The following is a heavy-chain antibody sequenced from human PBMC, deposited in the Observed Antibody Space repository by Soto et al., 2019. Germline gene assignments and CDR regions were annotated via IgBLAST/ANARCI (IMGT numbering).Heavy chain of an antibody. CDR3: AGVIGGDSEYYFDY. Sequence: PSETLSLTCTVSGVSISSGGYYWGWIRQHPGKGLEWIGNIYHSGRTYYNPSLKSRVIMSVDTSKNHFSLNLNSVTAAETAMYFCAGVIGGDSEYYFDYWGQGTLVTVSS. J-gene: IGHJ4*02. CDR2: IYHSGRT. CDR1: GVSISSGGYY. D-gene: IGHD4-17*01. V-gene: IGHV4-31*03.